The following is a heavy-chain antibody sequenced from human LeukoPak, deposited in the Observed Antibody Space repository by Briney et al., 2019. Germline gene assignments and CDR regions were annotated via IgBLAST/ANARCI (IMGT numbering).Heavy chain of an antibody. D-gene: IGHD3-3*01. CDR2: IKSKTDGGTT. CDR1: GFTFSNAW. CDR3: TTASGWYDH. J-gene: IGHJ5*02. V-gene: IGHV3-15*07. Sequence: GGSLRLSCAASGFTFSNAWMNWVRQDPGKGLEWVDRIKSKTDGGTTDYAAPVKGRFTISRDDSKNTLYLQMNSLKTEDTAVYYCTTASGWYDHWGQGTLVTVSS.